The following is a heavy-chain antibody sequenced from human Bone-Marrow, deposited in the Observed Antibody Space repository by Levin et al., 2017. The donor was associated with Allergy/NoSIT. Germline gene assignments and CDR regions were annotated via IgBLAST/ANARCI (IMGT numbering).Heavy chain of an antibody. Sequence: PGESLKISCAASGFSFSTYWLHWVRQVPGKGMVWVSRINSDGTSVVYPDSVKGRFTMSRDNAKNTVYLQMNSLTAEDTAVYYCVRDGYNFVHFDYWGLGTLVTVSS. V-gene: IGHV3-74*01. D-gene: IGHD5-18*01. CDR3: VRDGYNFVHFDY. J-gene: IGHJ4*02. CDR2: INSDGTSV. CDR1: GFSFSTYW.